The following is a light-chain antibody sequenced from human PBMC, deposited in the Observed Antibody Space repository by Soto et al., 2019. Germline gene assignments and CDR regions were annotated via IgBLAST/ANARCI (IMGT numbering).Light chain of an antibody. CDR1: QSVSSRH. J-gene: IGKJ5*01. CDR2: GAS. Sequence: IVLTQSPGPLSLSPGERATLSCRASQSVSSRHLAWYQQNPGQAPRLLIYGASDRATGIPDRFSGSGSGTDFTLSISRLEPEDFAVYYCQQYGASPVTFGQGTRLEIK. CDR3: QQYGASPVT. V-gene: IGKV3-20*01.